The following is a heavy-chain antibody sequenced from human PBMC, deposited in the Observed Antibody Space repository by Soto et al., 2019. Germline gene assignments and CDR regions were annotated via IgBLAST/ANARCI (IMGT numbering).Heavy chain of an antibody. D-gene: IGHD6-13*01. Sequence: EVQLVESGGGLVQPGRSLRLSCAGSGFTFDDYAMHWVREAPGKGLEWVSGISWNSGSIGYADSVKGRFTISRDNAKNSLYLQMNSLRAEDTALYYCAKASRGYRSSWTDYGGQGTLVTVSS. CDR2: ISWNSGSI. V-gene: IGHV3-9*01. J-gene: IGHJ4*02. CDR1: GFTFDDYA. CDR3: AKASRGYRSSWTDY.